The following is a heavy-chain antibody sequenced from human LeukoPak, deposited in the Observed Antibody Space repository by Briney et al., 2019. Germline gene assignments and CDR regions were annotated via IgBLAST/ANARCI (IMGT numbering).Heavy chain of an antibody. V-gene: IGHV1-2*02. CDR2: INPNSGGT. CDR3: ARAPRVLAARRPLDY. J-gene: IGHJ4*02. Sequence: EASVKVSCKASGNIFTGDYMHWVRPAPGQGLAWMGWINPNSGGTNFAQKFQGRVTMTRDTSITTAYMELSRLRSDDTAVYYCARAPRVLAARRPLDYWGQGTLVTVSS. CDR1: GNIFTGDY. D-gene: IGHD6-6*01.